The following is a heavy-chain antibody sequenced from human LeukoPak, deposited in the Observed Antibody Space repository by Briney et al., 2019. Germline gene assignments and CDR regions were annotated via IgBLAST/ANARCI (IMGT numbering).Heavy chain of an antibody. V-gene: IGHV3-7*01. D-gene: IGHD3-10*01. Sequence: GGSLGLSCVVSGFTFSSYSMSWVRQAPGKGLEWVANIKQDGSEKYYVDSVKGRFTISRDNAKNSLYLQMNSLRAEDTAVYYCARDSITMVRGVDDAYWGQGTLVTVSS. J-gene: IGHJ4*02. CDR2: IKQDGSEK. CDR1: GFTFSSYS. CDR3: ARDSITMVRGVDDAY.